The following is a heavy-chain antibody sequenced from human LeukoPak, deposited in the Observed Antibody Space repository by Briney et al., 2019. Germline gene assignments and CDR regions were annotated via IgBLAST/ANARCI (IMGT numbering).Heavy chain of an antibody. Sequence: GGSLRLSCAPSGLPFTIYGMSWARQPPGKGLEWVSAISGSGVTTYYADSVKGRFNISRDNSKNTLYLQMNSLRAEDTAVYYCAKDLRWGFDYWGQGTLVTVSS. V-gene: IGHV3-23*01. J-gene: IGHJ4*02. CDR1: GLPFTIYG. CDR2: ISGSGVTT. CDR3: AKDLRWGFDY. D-gene: IGHD4-23*01.